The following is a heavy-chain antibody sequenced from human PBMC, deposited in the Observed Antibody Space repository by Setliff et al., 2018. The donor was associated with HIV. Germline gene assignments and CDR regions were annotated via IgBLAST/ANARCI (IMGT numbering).Heavy chain of an antibody. V-gene: IGHV3-15*01. D-gene: IGHD6-13*01. CDR2: IKNKTGGGTT. Sequence: GGSLRLSCAASRFEFNNYWMCWVRQAPGKGLEWLGRIKNKTGGGTTDYAAPVKGRFTISRDESKITLYLQLPTLRTADTGFYFCNRKIRAGYPRRSNWGQGTLVTVSS. CDR3: NRKIRAGYPRRSN. J-gene: IGHJ4*02. CDR1: RFEFNNYW.